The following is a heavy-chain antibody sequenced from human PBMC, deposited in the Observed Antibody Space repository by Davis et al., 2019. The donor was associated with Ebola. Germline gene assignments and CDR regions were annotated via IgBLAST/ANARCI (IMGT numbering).Heavy chain of an antibody. V-gene: IGHV3-23*01. J-gene: IGHJ4*02. Sequence: GGSLRLSCAASGFTFSSYAMTWVRQAPGKGLEWVSGISSSGTTTYYVDSVKGRFTISRDNAKNSLDLQMNSLRAEDTAVYYCARLGYCSGGSCYWGQGTLVTVSS. CDR1: GFTFSSYA. CDR3: ARLGYCSGGSCY. CDR2: ISSSGTTT. D-gene: IGHD2-15*01.